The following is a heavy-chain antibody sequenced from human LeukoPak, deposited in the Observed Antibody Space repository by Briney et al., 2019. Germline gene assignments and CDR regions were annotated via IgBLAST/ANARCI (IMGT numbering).Heavy chain of an antibody. CDR2: INHSGST. D-gene: IGHD3-10*01. V-gene: IGHV4-39*07. CDR3: AFGPMGEGGVAFDI. CDR1: GGSISSSSYY. Sequence: SETLSLTCTVSGGSISSSSYYWGWIRQPPGKGLEWIGEINHSGSTNYNPSLKSRVTISVDTSKNQFSLKLSSVTAADTAVYYCAFGPMGEGGVAFDIWGQGTMVTVSS. J-gene: IGHJ3*02.